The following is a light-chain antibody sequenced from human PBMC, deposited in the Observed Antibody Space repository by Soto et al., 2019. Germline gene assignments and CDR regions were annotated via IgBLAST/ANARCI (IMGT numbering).Light chain of an antibody. V-gene: IGLV4-69*01. J-gene: IGLJ1*01. Sequence: QPVLTQSPSASASLGASVKLTCTLSSGHSRNAIAWHQQQPEKGPRYLMKVNSDGSYSKGDGIPDRSSGSSSGAERYLSISSLQSEDEADYYCQTWGTGIHVFGTGTKVTVL. CDR3: QTWGTGIHV. CDR1: SGHSRNA. CDR2: VNSDGSY.